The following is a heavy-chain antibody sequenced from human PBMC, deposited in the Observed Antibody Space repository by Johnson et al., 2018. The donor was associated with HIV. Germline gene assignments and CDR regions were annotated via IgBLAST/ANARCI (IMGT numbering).Heavy chain of an antibody. CDR3: ATDGDGDYSFDI. D-gene: IGHD4-17*01. CDR1: GFTFSSYA. J-gene: IGHJ3*02. V-gene: IGHV3-30-3*01. Sequence: VQVVESGGGVVQPGRSLRLSCAASGFTFSSYAMHWVRQAPGKGLEWVAVISYDGSNKYYAVSVKGRFTNSREHSRNTLYLQMNSLIAEDTAVYYCATDGDGDYSFDIWGQGTMVTVSS. CDR2: ISYDGSNK.